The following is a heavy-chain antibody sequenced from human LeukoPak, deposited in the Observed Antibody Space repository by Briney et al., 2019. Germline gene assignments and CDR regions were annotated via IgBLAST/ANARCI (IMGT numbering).Heavy chain of an antibody. CDR3: ARADKLGPTDY. CDR1: GYTFSGYY. D-gene: IGHD7-27*01. CDR2: INPNSGGT. V-gene: IGHV1-2*02. Sequence: ASVTVSCKASGYTFSGYYMHWVRQAPGQGLEWMGWINPNSGGTNYAQNFQGRVTMTRDTSISTAYMELSRLRSDDTAVYYCARADKLGPTDYWGQGTLVTVSS. J-gene: IGHJ4*02.